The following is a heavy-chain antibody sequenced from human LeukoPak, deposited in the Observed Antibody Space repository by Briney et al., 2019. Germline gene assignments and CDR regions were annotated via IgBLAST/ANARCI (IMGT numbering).Heavy chain of an antibody. CDR2: ITNSGDKA. Sequence: GGSPRLSCAASGFNFIIYAMVWVRQAPGKGPEWVSSITNSGDKAYYADSVQGRFTISRDNPKNTLYLQMNSLRAEDTALYYCAKAGYSFGLDSWGQGTLVTVSS. J-gene: IGHJ4*02. D-gene: IGHD5-18*01. CDR1: GFNFIIYA. V-gene: IGHV3-23*01. CDR3: AKAGYSFGLDS.